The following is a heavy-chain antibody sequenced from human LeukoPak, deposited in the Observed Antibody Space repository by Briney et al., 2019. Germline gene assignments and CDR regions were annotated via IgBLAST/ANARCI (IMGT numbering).Heavy chain of an antibody. J-gene: IGHJ4*02. CDR3: ARAEALKFRDFDY. V-gene: IGHV3-33*01. CDR1: GFTFSSFG. CDR2: IWYDASNK. Sequence: RGSLTLSCAASGFTFSSFGMHWVRQAPGKGLEWVAVIWYDASNKYYADSVKGRFTISRDNARNSLYLQMNSLRAEDTAIYYCARAEALKFRDFDYWGQGTLVTVSS.